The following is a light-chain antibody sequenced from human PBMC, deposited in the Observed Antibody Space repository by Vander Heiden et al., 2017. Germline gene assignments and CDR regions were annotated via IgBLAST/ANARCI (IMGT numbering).Light chain of an antibody. CDR3: QQYNSYPYT. CDR1: QSISSW. CDR2: KAS. J-gene: IGKJ2*01. Sequence: DIHMTHSPSTLSASVGDRVTITCRASQSISSWLAWYQQKPGKAPKLLIYKASSLESGVPARFSGSGSGTEFTLTISSLQPDDFATYYCQQYNSYPYTFGQGTKLEIK. V-gene: IGKV1-5*03.